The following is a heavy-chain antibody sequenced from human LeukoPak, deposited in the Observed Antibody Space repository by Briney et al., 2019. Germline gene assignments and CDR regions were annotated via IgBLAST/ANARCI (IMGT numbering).Heavy chain of an antibody. CDR3: ARDYDYGDYPGY. CDR1: GFTFSRYW. V-gene: IGHV3-74*01. Sequence: PGGSLRLSCAASGFTFSRYWMHWVRQAPGKGLVWLSRIDSDGSSTNYADSVKGRFTISRDNAKNTLYLQMNSLRAEDTAVYFCARDYDYGDYPGYWGQGTLVTVSS. D-gene: IGHD4-17*01. CDR2: IDSDGSST. J-gene: IGHJ4*02.